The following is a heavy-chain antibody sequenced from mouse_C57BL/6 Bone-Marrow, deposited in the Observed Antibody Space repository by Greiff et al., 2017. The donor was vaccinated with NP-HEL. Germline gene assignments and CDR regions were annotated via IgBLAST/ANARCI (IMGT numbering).Heavy chain of an antibody. Sequence: QVQLQQSGAELVKPGASVKMSCKASGYTFTSYWITWVKQRPGQGLEWIGDIYPGSGSTNYNEKFKSKATLTVDTSSSTAYMQLSSLTSEDSAVYYCARRDYTVAHWYFDVWGTGTTVTVSS. CDR3: ARRDYTVAHWYFDV. V-gene: IGHV1-55*01. J-gene: IGHJ1*03. CDR2: IYPGSGST. CDR1: GYTFTSYW. D-gene: IGHD1-1*01.